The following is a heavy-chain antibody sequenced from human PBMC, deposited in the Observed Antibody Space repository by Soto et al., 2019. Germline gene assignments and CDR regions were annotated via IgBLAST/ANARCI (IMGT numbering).Heavy chain of an antibody. CDR2: INHSGST. J-gene: IGHJ4*02. CDR1: GGSFSGYY. Sequence: SETLSLTCAVYGGSFSGYYWGWVRQPPGKGLEWIGEINHSGSTNYNPSLKSRVTISVDTSKNQFSLKLSPVTAADTAVYYCARGPTYYYGSGRYLDYWGQGTLVTVSS. V-gene: IGHV4-34*01. CDR3: ARGPTYYYGSGRYLDY. D-gene: IGHD3-10*01.